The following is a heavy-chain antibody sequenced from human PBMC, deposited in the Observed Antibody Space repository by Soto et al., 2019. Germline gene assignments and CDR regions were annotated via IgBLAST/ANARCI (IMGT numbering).Heavy chain of an antibody. CDR2: ISPYNGKT. CDR1: GYTFISYG. V-gene: IGHV1-18*01. J-gene: IGHJ4*02. Sequence: GASVKVSCTASGYTFISYGISWVRQAPGQGLEWVGWISPYNGKTNYAQKFQGRVTLTTETSTSTAYLDLRSLRSDDTAVYYCARGGFSTSWLGLLGTGAHGVEIDYWGQGTLVTVSS. D-gene: IGHD6-13*01. CDR3: ARGGFSTSWLGLLGTGAHGVEIDY.